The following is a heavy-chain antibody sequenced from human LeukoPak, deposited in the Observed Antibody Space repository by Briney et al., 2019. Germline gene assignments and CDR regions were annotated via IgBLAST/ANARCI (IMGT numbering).Heavy chain of an antibody. CDR1: GYTFTSYY. CDR2: INPSGGST. D-gene: IGHD3-22*01. CDR3: AREASYYDSSGSFDY. Sequence: ASVKVSCKASGYTFTSYYMHWVRQAPGQGLEWMGIINPSGGSTSYAQKFQGRVTMTRDTSTSTVYMELSSLRFEDTAVYYCAREASYYDSSGSFDYWGQGTLVTVSS. V-gene: IGHV1-46*01. J-gene: IGHJ4*02.